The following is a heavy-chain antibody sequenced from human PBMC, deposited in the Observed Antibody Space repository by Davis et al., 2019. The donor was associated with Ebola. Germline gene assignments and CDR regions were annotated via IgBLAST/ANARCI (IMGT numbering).Heavy chain of an antibody. V-gene: IGHV4-30-4*07. J-gene: IGHJ4*02. CDR1: DGSISSDGYS. CDR2: IYYSGST. CDR3: ARGVGGRTAYGFWTGSDY. Sequence: MPSETLSLTCAVSDGSISSDGYSWSWIRTSPGKGLEWIGYIYYSGSTYYNPSLKSRLFLSVAPSQCRFSLRLSSATAAAPGVYYCARGVGGRTAYGFWTGSDYWGQGTRVTVSS. D-gene: IGHD3/OR15-3a*01.